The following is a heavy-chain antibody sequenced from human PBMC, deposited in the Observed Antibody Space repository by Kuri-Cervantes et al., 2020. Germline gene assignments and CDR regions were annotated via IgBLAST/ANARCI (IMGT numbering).Heavy chain of an antibody. Sequence: GESLKISCAASGFTFSSYAMHWVRQAPGKGLEWVAVISYDGSNKYYADSVKGRFTISRDNSKNTLYLQMNSLRAEDTAVYYCARDYYDSSGYYYAYYFDYWGQGTLVTVSS. CDR1: GFTFSSYA. J-gene: IGHJ4*02. D-gene: IGHD3-22*01. CDR3: ARDYYDSSGYYYAYYFDY. CDR2: ISYDGSNK. V-gene: IGHV3-30-3*01.